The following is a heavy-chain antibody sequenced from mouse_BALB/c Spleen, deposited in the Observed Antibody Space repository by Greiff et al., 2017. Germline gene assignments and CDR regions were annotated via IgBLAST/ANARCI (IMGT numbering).Heavy chain of an antibody. V-gene: IGHV1S81*02. CDR2: INPSNGRT. Sequence: VQLQQPGAELVKPGASVKLSCKASGYTFTSYWMHWVKQRPGQGLEWIGEINPSNGRTNYNEKFKSKATLTVDKSSSTAYMQLSSLTSEDSAVYYCARRDYCNYEDLYFDYWGQGTTLTVSS. CDR1: GYTFTSYW. D-gene: IGHD2-1*01. CDR3: ARRDYCNYEDLYFDY. J-gene: IGHJ2*01.